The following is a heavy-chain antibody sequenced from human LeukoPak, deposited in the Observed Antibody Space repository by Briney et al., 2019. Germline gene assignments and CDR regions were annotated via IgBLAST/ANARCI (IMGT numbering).Heavy chain of an antibody. CDR2: INPSGGST. J-gene: IGHJ4*02. D-gene: IGHD6-6*01. V-gene: IGHV1-46*01. Sequence: GASVKVSCKASGYTFTSYYMHWVRQAPGQGLEWMGIINPSGGSTSYAQKFQGRVTMTRDTSISTAYMELSRLKSDDTAVYYCARDVDSSSYDWGQGTLVTVSS. CDR1: GYTFTSYY. CDR3: ARDVDSSSYD.